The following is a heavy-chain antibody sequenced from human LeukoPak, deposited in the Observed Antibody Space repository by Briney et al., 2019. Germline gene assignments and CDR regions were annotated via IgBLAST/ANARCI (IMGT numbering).Heavy chain of an antibody. CDR2: IYYSGST. CDR3: AREHLENCGGDCSRAGQYYYYYYMDV. J-gene: IGHJ6*03. V-gene: IGHV4-59*12. CDR1: GGSISSYY. D-gene: IGHD2-21*02. Sequence: RSSETLSLTCTVSGGSISSYYWSWIRQPPGKGLEWIGYIYYSGSTNYNPSLKSRVTISVDTSKNQFSLKLSSVTAADTAVYYRAREHLENCGGDCSRAGQYYYYYYMDVWGKGTTVTVSS.